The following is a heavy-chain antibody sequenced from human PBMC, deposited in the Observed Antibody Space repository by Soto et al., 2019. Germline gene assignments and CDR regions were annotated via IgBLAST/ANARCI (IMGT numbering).Heavy chain of an antibody. CDR3: AKELGLWSGYLDAFDI. Sequence: QVPLVESGGGVVQPGRSRRLSCAASGFIFSNYGMHWVRQAPGKGLEWVAVTSYDGTKKYYGDSGKGRFTISRDNSMNTRYLQMDSLSAEVTAVYYCAKELGLWSGYLDAFDIWGQGTMVTVS. J-gene: IGHJ3*02. V-gene: IGHV3-30*18. CDR1: GFIFSNYG. CDR2: TSYDGTKK. D-gene: IGHD3-3*01.